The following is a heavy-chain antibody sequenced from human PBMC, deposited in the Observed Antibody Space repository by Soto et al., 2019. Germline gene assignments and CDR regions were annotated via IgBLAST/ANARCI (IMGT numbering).Heavy chain of an antibody. J-gene: IGHJ6*02. CDR1: GFTFSSYA. D-gene: IGHD2-2*01. Sequence: GGSLRLSCAASGFTFSSYAMSWVRQAPGKGLEWVSYISSSSSSIYYADSVKGRFTISRDNAKNSLFLQMSSLRDEDTGVYYCARDMPDGVDVWGQGTTVTVSS. CDR3: ARDMPDGVDV. CDR2: ISSSSSSI. V-gene: IGHV3-48*02.